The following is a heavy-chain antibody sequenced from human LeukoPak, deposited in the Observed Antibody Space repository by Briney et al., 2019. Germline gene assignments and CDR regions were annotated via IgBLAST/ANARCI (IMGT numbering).Heavy chain of an antibody. CDR1: GFTFSSYA. D-gene: IGHD7-27*01. J-gene: IGHJ4*02. CDR3: ARRITGEWRYFDY. V-gene: IGHV3-23*01. CDR2: ISGGGGST. Sequence: PGGSLRLSCAASGFTFSSYAMSWVRQAPGKGLEWVSVISGGGGSTYYADSVTGRFTISRENSKNTLYLRMNSLRAEDTAVYYCARRITGEWRYFDYWGQGTLVTVSS.